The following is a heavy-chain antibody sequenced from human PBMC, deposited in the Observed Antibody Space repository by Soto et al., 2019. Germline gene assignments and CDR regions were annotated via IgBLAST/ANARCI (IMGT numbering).Heavy chain of an antibody. CDR2: IYYSGST. Sequence: QVQLQESGPGLVKPSETLSLTCTVSGGSISSYYWSWIRQPPGKGLEWIGYIYYSGSTNYNPSLKSRVTISVDTSKNQFSLKLSSVTAADTAVYYCARLLYYDFWSGYSGNYYGMDVWGQGTTVTVSS. CDR3: ARLLYYDFWSGYSGNYYGMDV. CDR1: GGSISSYY. V-gene: IGHV4-59*01. J-gene: IGHJ6*02. D-gene: IGHD3-3*01.